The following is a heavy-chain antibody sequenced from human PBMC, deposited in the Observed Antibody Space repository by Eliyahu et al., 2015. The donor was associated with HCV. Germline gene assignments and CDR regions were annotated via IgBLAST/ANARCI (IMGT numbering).Heavy chain of an antibody. CDR2: XSGSGGST. D-gene: IGHD3-22*01. J-gene: IGHJ3*02. CDR3: AKPTDYYDSTDI. V-gene: IGHV3-23*01. Sequence: EVQLLESGGGLVQPGGSLRLSCAASGFXFSSXAXSWVRQAPGKGLEWVSAXSGSGGSTYYADSVKGRFTISRDNSKNTLYLQMNSLRAEDTAVYYCAKPTDYYDSTDIWGQGTMVTVSS. CDR1: GFXFSSXA.